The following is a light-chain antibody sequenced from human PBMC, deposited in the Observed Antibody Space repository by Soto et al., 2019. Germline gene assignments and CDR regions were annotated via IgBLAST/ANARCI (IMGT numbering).Light chain of an antibody. V-gene: IGKV3D-15*01. J-gene: IGKJ5*01. CDR1: QTVTSNY. CDR2: GAS. Sequence: DIVLTQSPGTLSLSPGEEATLSCRASQTVTSNYLVWYQQRPGQAPRLLIYGASARATGIPDRFSGSGSGTEFTLTISSLQSEDFAVYYCQQYNNWPPITFGQGTRLEIK. CDR3: QQYNNWPPIT.